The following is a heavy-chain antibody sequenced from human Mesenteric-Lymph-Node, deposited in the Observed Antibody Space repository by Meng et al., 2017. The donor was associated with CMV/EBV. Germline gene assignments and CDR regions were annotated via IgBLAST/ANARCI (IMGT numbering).Heavy chain of an antibody. CDR2: IYYSGST. Sequence: SETLSLTCTVSGGSISSSSYYWGWIRQPPGKGLEWIGSIYYSGSTYYNPSLKSRVTISVGTSKNQFSLKLSSVTAADTAVYYCAREGDTAMVYYYYYGMDVWGQGTTVTVSS. D-gene: IGHD5-18*01. CDR3: AREGDTAMVYYYYYGMDV. V-gene: IGHV4-39*07. J-gene: IGHJ6*02. CDR1: GGSISSSSYY.